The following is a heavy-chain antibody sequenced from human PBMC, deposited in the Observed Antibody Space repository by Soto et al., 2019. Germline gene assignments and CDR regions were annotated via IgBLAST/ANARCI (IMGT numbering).Heavy chain of an antibody. D-gene: IGHD4-17*01. J-gene: IGHJ4*02. CDR3: ARLKPRWYFDY. Sequence: SETLSLTCTVSGGSISSYYWSWIRQPPGKGLEWIGYIYYSGSTNYNPSLKSRVTISVDTSKNQFSLKLSSVTAADTAVYYCARLKPRWYFDYWGQGTLVTVSS. CDR2: IYYSGST. V-gene: IGHV4-59*08. CDR1: GGSISSYY.